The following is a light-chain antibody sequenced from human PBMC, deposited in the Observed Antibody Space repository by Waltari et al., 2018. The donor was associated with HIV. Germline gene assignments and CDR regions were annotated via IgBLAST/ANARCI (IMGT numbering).Light chain of an antibody. V-gene: IGLV2-23*02. CDR1: SRNIGSYNL. CDR3: CSFARSSTWV. Sequence: QSALTQPASVSGSPGQSITISCTGTSRNIGSYNLVSWYQQHPGKAPKLMVYEVNKRPSGISNRFSGSKSGNTASLTISGLQAEDEADYYCCSFARSSTWVFGGGTKLSVL. CDR2: EVN. J-gene: IGLJ3*02.